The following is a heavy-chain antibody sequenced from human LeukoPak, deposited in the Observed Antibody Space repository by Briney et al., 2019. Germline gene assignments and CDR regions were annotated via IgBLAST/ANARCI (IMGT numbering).Heavy chain of an antibody. CDR1: GFTFSSHA. D-gene: IGHD3-3*01. J-gene: IGHJ4*02. V-gene: IGHV3-23*01. CDR3: AKDQVGFWSGYAY. Sequence: GGSLRLSCAASGFTFSSHAMSWVRQAPGKGLEWVSAISGSGGSSYYADSVKGRFTISRDNSKNTLYLQMNSLRAEDTAVYYCAKDQVGFWSGYAYWGQGTLVTVSS. CDR2: ISGSGGSS.